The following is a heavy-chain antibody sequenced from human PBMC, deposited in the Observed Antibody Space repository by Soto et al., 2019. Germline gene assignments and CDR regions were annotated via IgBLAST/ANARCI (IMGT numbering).Heavy chain of an antibody. CDR1: GYTFTGYY. D-gene: IGHD3-3*01. Sequence: ASVKVSCKASGYTFTGYYMHWVRQAPGQGLEWMGWINPNSGGTNYAQKFQGRVTMTRDTSISTAYMELSRLRSGDTAVYYCARLDFWSGFNWFDPWGQGTLVTVSS. CDR2: INPNSGGT. CDR3: ARLDFWSGFNWFDP. J-gene: IGHJ5*02. V-gene: IGHV1-2*02.